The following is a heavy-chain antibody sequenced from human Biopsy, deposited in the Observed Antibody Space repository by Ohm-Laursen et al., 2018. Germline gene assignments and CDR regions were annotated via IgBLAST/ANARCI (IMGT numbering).Heavy chain of an antibody. Sequence: ASSVNVSCKTSGGTFIDYAISWLRQAPGQGLEWMGGIIPLFGTTNYAQKFQGRVTITADKSTGTAYMDLSSLRSEDTAVYYCARDTKWLASGPIDYWGQGALVTVSS. J-gene: IGHJ4*02. D-gene: IGHD3-22*01. CDR3: ARDTKWLASGPIDY. CDR2: IIPLFGTT. CDR1: GGTFIDYA. V-gene: IGHV1-69*06.